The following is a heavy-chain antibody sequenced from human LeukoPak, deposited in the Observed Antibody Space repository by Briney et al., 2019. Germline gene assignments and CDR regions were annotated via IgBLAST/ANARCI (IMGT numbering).Heavy chain of an antibody. D-gene: IGHD3-22*01. CDR1: GYTFTDYY. Sequence: ASAKVSCKASGYTFTDYYIHWVRQAPGQGLEWMGWINPNSGDTDFAQKFQGMVTMTRDTSISTAYMELSRLRSDDTAVFYCARSNTSGYYPPTLRYWGQGTLVAVSS. CDR2: INPNSGDT. CDR3: ARSNTSGYYPPTLRY. J-gene: IGHJ4*02. V-gene: IGHV1-2*02.